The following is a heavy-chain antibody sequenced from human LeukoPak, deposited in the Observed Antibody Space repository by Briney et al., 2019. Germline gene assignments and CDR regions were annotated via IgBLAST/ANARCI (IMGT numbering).Heavy chain of an antibody. Sequence: PSETLSLTCTVSGGSISSYYWSWIRQHPGKGLEWIGYIYYSGSTYYNPSLKSRVTISVDTSKNQFSLKLSSVTAADTAVYYCARAPTLKPYYYYGMDVWGQGTTVTVSS. V-gene: IGHV4-59*06. CDR1: GGSISSYY. CDR2: IYYSGST. J-gene: IGHJ6*02. CDR3: ARAPTLKPYYYYGMDV.